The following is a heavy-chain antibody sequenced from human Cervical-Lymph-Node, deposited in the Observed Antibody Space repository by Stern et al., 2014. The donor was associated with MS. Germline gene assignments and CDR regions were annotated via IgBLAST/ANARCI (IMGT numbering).Heavy chain of an antibody. CDR3: ARVAYCGGDCSAFDS. Sequence: VHLVESGPGLVKPSQTLSLICAVSGGSMASSTGGYFWSWIRQPPGKGLEWIGFIYYSGSTYYNPSLKRRTTISVDTSKNQVSLRLTSMAAADTAVYYCARVAYCGGDCSAFDSWGQGTRVTVSS. CDR1: GGSMASSTGGYF. J-gene: IGHJ4*02. D-gene: IGHD2-21*02. V-gene: IGHV4-31*11. CDR2: IYYSGST.